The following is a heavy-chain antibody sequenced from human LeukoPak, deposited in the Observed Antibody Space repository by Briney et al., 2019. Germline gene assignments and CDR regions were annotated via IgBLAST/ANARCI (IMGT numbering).Heavy chain of an antibody. V-gene: IGHV4-39*01. Sequence: PSETLSLTCTVSGGSISSSSYYWGWIRQPPGKGLEWIGSIYYSGSTYYNPPLKSRVTISVDTSKNQFSLKLSSVTAADTAVYYCARHPSWFDPWGQGTLVTVSS. CDR3: ARHPSWFDP. CDR1: GGSISSSSYY. CDR2: IYYSGST. J-gene: IGHJ5*02.